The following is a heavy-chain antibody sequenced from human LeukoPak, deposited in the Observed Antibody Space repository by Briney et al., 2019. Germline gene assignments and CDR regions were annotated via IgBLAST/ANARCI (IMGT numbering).Heavy chain of an antibody. CDR3: ARDPMYYDILTGSFDY. V-gene: IGHV3-7*01. CDR1: GFTFSSYW. Sequence: GSLRLSCAASGFTFSSYWMSWVRQAPGKGLEWVANIKRDGSEKYYVDSVKGRFTISRDNAKNSLYLQMNSLRAEDTAVYYCARDPMYYDILTGSFDYWGQGTLVTVSS. D-gene: IGHD3-9*01. J-gene: IGHJ4*02. CDR2: IKRDGSEK.